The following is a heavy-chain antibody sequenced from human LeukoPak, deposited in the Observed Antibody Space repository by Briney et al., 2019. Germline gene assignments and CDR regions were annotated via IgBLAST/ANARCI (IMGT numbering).Heavy chain of an antibody. V-gene: IGHV1-69*05. J-gene: IGHJ4*02. CDR1: GYTFTSYG. D-gene: IGHD3-16*01. Sequence: SVTVSCKASGYTFTSYGISWVRQAPGQGLEWMGGIIPIFGTANYAQKFQGRVTITTDESTSTAYMELSSLRSEDTAVYYCARGLGEPDFDYWGQGTLVTVSS. CDR3: ARGLGEPDFDY. CDR2: IIPIFGTA.